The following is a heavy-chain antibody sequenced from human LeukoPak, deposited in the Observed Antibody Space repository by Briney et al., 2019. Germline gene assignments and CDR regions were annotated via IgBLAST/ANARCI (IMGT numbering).Heavy chain of an antibody. J-gene: IGHJ4*02. CDR2: IIPIFGTA. CDR3: ARGDLMATIDY. Sequence: SVNVSCKASGGTFSSYAISWVRQAPGQGLEWMGRIIPIFGTANYAQKFQGRVTITTDESTSTAYMELSSLRSEDTAVYYCARGDLMATIDYWGQGTLVTVSS. V-gene: IGHV1-69*05. D-gene: IGHD5-12*01. CDR1: GGTFSSYA.